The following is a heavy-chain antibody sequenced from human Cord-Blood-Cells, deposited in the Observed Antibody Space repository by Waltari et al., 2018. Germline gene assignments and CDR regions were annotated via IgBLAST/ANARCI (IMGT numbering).Heavy chain of an antibody. D-gene: IGHD6-13*01. CDR3: ARNRIAAADAFDI. CDR2: MNPNSGNT. Sequence: QVQPVQSGAEVKKHGASVKVSCKASGYTFTRYDITWVRQATGQGLEWMGWMNPNSGNTGYAQKFQGRVTITRNTSISTAYMELSSLRSEDTAVYYCARNRIAAADAFDIWGQGTKVTVSS. V-gene: IGHV1-8*03. CDR1: GYTFTRYD. J-gene: IGHJ3*02.